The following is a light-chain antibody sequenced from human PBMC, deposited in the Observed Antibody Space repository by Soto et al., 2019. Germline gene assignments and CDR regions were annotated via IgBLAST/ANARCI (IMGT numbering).Light chain of an antibody. J-gene: IGKJ1*01. CDR1: QSISDS. CDR3: QQYHGYSRT. V-gene: IGKV1-5*01. Sequence: DIQMTQSPSTLSASVGDRVTITCRASQSISDSLAWYQQEPGKAPDLLISDVSNLERGVASRFSGSGSGTEFTLTISSMQPDDFATYYCQQYHGYSRTFGQGTKVDIK. CDR2: DVS.